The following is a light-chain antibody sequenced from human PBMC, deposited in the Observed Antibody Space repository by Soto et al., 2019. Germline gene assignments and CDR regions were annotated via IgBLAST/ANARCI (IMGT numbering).Light chain of an antibody. V-gene: IGLV1-47*01. CDR2: RND. J-gene: IGLJ1*01. Sequence: QSFLTQPPSASGTPGQRVTISCSGSTPNIGTNYVYWYQQLPGTAPKLLIYRNDQRPSGVPDRFSGSKSGTSASLAISGLRSEDEADYFCAAWDDSLSGFHVFGTGTKVTVL. CDR1: TPNIGTNY. CDR3: AAWDDSLSGFHV.